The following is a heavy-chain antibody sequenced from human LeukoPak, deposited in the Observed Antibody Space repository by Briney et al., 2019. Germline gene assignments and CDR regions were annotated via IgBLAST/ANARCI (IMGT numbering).Heavy chain of an antibody. CDR1: GYTFTIYS. D-gene: IGHD2-15*01. CDR3: ARDVMVAAYYFDS. CDR2: INPSVGST. Sequence: GASVTVSCKSSGYTFTIYSMHWVRQAPGQGLEWMGIINPSVGSTSYAQKFQGRVTITRDTSTSTVYMELSSLRSDDTAVYYCARDVMVAAYYFDSWGQGTLVTVSS. V-gene: IGHV1-46*01. J-gene: IGHJ4*02.